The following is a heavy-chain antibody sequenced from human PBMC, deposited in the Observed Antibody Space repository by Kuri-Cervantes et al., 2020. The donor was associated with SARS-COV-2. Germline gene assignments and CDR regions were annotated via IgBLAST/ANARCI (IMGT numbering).Heavy chain of an antibody. D-gene: IGHD3-3*01. J-gene: IGHJ3*02. CDR3: ARVISRPWSGYSLFDAFDI. CDR2: INSDGSST. V-gene: IGHV3-74*01. Sequence: GESLKISCAASGFTFSSYWMHWVRQAPGKGLVWVSRINSDGSSTSYADSVKGRFTISRDNAKSTLYLQMNSLRAEDTAVYYCARVISRPWSGYSLFDAFDIWGQGTMVTVSS. CDR1: GFTFSSYW.